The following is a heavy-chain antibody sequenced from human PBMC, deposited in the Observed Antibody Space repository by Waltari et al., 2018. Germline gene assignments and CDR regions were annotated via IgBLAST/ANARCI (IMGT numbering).Heavy chain of an antibody. D-gene: IGHD3-9*01. Sequence: QVQLVQSGAEVKKPGSSVKVSCKASGGTFSSYAISWVRQAPGQGLEWMGGIIPILGTGNDAQKFQGRVTITADESTSTGYMELSSRRSEDTAVYYCAGGLAAYYDSLTTDYWGQGTLVTVSS. CDR1: GGTFSSYA. CDR2: IIPILGTG. V-gene: IGHV1-69*01. J-gene: IGHJ4*02. CDR3: AGGLAAYYDSLTTDY.